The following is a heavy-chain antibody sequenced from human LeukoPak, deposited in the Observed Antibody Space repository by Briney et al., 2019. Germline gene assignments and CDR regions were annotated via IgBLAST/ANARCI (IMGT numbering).Heavy chain of an antibody. CDR2: ISGSGGST. J-gene: IGHJ3*02. V-gene: IGHV3-23*01. CDR3: TTDPGMAQDAFDI. D-gene: IGHD5-24*01. CDR1: GFTFSSYA. Sequence: PGGPLRLSCAASGFTFSSYAMSWVRQAPGKGLEWVSAISGSGGSTYYADSVKGRFTISRDNSKNTLYLQMNSLKTEDTAVYYCTTDPGMAQDAFDIWGQGTMVTVSP.